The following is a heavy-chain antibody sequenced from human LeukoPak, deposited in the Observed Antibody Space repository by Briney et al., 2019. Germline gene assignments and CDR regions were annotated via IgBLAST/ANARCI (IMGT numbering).Heavy chain of an antibody. CDR3: ARDSPPGDAFDI. Sequence: PSETLSLTCTVSGASISTGGDFWSWIRQHPGKGLKWIGYIYYSGSTNYNPSLKSRVTISVDTSKNQFSLKLSSVTAADTAVYYCARDSPPGDAFDIWGQGTMVTVSS. J-gene: IGHJ3*02. CDR1: GASISTGGDF. CDR2: IYYSGST. V-gene: IGHV4-61*08.